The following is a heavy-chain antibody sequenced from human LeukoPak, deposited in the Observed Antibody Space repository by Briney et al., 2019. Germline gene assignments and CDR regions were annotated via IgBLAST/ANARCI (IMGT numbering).Heavy chain of an antibody. V-gene: IGHV4-30-2*01. CDR3: AGYEYSSSWSIDY. CDR2: IYHSGST. Sequence: PSETLSLTCTVSGGSISSGGYYWSWIRQPPGKGLEWIGYIYHSGSTYYNPSLKSRVTISVDRSKNQFSLKLSSVTAADTAVYYCAGYEYSSSWSIDYWGQGTLVTVSS. J-gene: IGHJ4*02. CDR1: GGSISSGGYY. D-gene: IGHD6-13*01.